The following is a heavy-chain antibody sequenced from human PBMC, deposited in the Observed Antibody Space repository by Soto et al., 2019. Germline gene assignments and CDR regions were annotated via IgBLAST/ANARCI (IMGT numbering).Heavy chain of an antibody. Sequence: PSETLSLTCTVSGGSISSGDYYWSWIRQPPGKGLEWIGYIYYSGSTYYNPSLKSRVTISVDTSKNQFSLKLSSVTAADTAVYYCAREVGYGSGSYEVWGQGTLVTVS. V-gene: IGHV4-30-4*01. CDR3: AREVGYGSGSYEV. J-gene: IGHJ1*01. CDR2: IYYSGST. D-gene: IGHD3-10*01. CDR1: GGSISSGDYY.